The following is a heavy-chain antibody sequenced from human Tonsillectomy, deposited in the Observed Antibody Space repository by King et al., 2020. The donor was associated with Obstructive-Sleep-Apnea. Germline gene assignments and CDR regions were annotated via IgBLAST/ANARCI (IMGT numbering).Heavy chain of an antibody. CDR1: GGSMNSFY. J-gene: IGHJ4*02. V-gene: IGHV4-59*01. CDR3: ARRRSGYAFDY. Sequence: QLQESGPGLVKPSENLSLTCTVSGGSMNSFYLCWIRQPPGQGMEWFGYFFYNGRTNYNSFLKSRATQSVDTSKNQFSLKLSSVTAADTAVYYCARRRSGYAFDYWGQGTLVTVSS. D-gene: IGHD5-12*01. CDR2: FFYNGRT.